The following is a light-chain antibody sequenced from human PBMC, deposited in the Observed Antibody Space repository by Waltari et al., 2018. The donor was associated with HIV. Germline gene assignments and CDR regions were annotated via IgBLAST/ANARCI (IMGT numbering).Light chain of an antibody. Sequence: EIVLTQSPGTLSLSPGERATRSCRASQIVSSAYLAWYQHRPGQAPRLLIYGASTRATGVPDRFSGNGFGTDFTLTISRLEPEDFAMYYCQQYGASPETFGQGARVEI. J-gene: IGKJ1*01. V-gene: IGKV3-20*01. CDR1: QIVSSAY. CDR3: QQYGASPET. CDR2: GAS.